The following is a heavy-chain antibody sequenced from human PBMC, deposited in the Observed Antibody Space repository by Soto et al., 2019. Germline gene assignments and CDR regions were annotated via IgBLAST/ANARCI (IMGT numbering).Heavy chain of an antibody. Sequence: QVLLLQSGAEVKKPGSSVKVSCKASGGTFNTYTMTWVRQAPGQGLEWMGGIITLFGTANYPQKFQGRVTITADESTSTAYMELSSLRSEDTAVYYCARCQDSSGYWYNYLDPWGQGTLVSISS. CDR1: GGTFNTYT. J-gene: IGHJ5*02. D-gene: IGHD3-22*01. CDR2: IITLFGTA. V-gene: IGHV1-69*01. CDR3: ARCQDSSGYWYNYLDP.